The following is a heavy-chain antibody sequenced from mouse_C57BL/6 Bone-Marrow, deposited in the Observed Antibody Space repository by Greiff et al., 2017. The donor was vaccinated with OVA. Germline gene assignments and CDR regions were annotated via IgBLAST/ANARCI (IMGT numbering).Heavy chain of an antibody. Sequence: QVQLQQSGAELVKPGAAVKISCKASGYAFSSYWMNWVKQRPGKGLEWIGQIYPGDGDTNYNGKFKGKATLTADKSSSTAYMQLSSLTSEDSAVYFCARHGSSYAWFAYWGQGTLVTVSA. CDR3: ARHGSSYAWFAY. CDR2: IYPGDGDT. V-gene: IGHV1-80*01. CDR1: GYAFSSYW. J-gene: IGHJ3*01. D-gene: IGHD1-1*01.